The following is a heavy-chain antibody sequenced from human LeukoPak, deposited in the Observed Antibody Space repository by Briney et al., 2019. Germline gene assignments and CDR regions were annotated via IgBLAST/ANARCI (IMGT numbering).Heavy chain of an antibody. CDR1: GGSINNGDYY. CDR2: VYYSENT. CDR3: ARGYSHGPPKYYGMDV. J-gene: IGHJ6*02. V-gene: IGHV4-30-4*01. D-gene: IGHD5-18*01. Sequence: SETLSLTCTVSGGSINNGDYYWSWIRQPPGKGLEWIGYVYYSENTYYNPSLQSRVSISADTSKNQFSLKLSSVTAADTAVYYCARGYSHGPPKYYGMDVWGQGTTVTVSS.